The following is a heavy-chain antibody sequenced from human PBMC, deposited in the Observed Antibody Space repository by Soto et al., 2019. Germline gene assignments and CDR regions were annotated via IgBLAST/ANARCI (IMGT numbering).Heavy chain of an antibody. CDR2: ISGSGGST. J-gene: IGHJ4*02. CDR1: GFTFSSYA. Sequence: GGSLRLSCAASGFTFSSYAMSWVRQAPGKGLEWVSAISGSGGSTYYADSVKGRFTISRDNSKNTLYQQMNSLRAEDTAVYYCAKLITMIVVAPYDYWGQGTLVTVSS. CDR3: AKLITMIVVAPYDY. D-gene: IGHD3-22*01. V-gene: IGHV3-23*01.